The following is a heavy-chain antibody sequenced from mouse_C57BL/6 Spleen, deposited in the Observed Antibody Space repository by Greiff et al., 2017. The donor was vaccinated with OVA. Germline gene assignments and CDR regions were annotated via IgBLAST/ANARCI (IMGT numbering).Heavy chain of an antibody. J-gene: IGHJ4*01. D-gene: IGHD4-1*01. CDR3: ARGGTGYYAMDY. V-gene: IGHV1-80*01. CDR1: GYAFSSYW. CDR2: IYPGDGDT. Sequence: HVKQSGAELVKPGASVQISCKASGYAFSSYWMNWVKQRPGKGLEWIGQIYPGDGDTNYNGKFKGKATLTADKSSSTAYMQLSSLTSEDSAVYFCARGGTGYYAMDYWGQGTSVTVSS.